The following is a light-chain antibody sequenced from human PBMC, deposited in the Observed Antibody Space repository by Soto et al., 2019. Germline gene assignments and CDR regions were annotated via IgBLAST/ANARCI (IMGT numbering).Light chain of an antibody. J-gene: IGKJ1*01. CDR2: ADS. CDR1: QSVSGY. CDR3: QQRSNWPRT. V-gene: IGKV3-11*01. Sequence: EILFTQSSATLSLSPGEPATLACSASQSVSGYIGWYKQKPGQAPKLLIYADSNRATGIPARFSGSGSGTDFTLTISSLEPEDFAVYYCQQRSNWPRTFGQGTKVDIK.